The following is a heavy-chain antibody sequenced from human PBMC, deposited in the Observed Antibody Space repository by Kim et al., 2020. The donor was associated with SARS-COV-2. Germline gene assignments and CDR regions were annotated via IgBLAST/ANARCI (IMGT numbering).Heavy chain of an antibody. Sequence: RKSRVTISVDTSKNQFSRKLSSVTAADTAVYYCARGESSSSFYYYYGMDVWGQGTTVTVSS. J-gene: IGHJ6*02. CDR3: ARGESSSSFYYYYGMDV. V-gene: IGHV4-39*01. D-gene: IGHD6-6*01.